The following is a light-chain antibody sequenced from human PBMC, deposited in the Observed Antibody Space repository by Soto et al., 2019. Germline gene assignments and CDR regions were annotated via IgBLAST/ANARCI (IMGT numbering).Light chain of an antibody. CDR3: SSYTSSNSYV. CDR1: SSDVGGYKY. Sequence: QSALTQPASVSGSPGQSIAISCTGSSSDVGGYKYVSWYQQHPGKAPKLMIYDVSNRPSGVSDRFSGSKSGNTASLTISGLQSEDEAYYYCSSYTSSNSYVFGTGTQLTVL. V-gene: IGLV2-14*03. J-gene: IGLJ1*01. CDR2: DVS.